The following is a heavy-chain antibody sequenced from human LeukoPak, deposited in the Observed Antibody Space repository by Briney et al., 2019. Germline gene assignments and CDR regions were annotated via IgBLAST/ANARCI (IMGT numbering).Heavy chain of an antibody. V-gene: IGHV3-23*01. D-gene: IGHD4-17*01. Sequence: GGSLRLSCAASGFTFSSYAMSWVRQAPGKGLEWVSTISSSGGTTYYADSVKGRFTISRDDSKQTLYLHMNSLRAEDTAVFYCATGDDYGGLWYWGQGTLVTVSS. CDR3: ATGDDYGGLWY. CDR1: GFTFSSYA. CDR2: ISSSGGTT. J-gene: IGHJ4*02.